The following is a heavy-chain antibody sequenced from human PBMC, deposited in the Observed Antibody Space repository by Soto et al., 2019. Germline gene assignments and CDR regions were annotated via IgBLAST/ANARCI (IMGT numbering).Heavy chain of an antibody. CDR3: VKGRSSSDWYGYFDY. Sequence: PGGSLRLSCAASGFTFSTYAMSWVRQAPGKGLEWVSAISDSGYNTYYADSVKGRFTFSRDNSKNTLSLQMNSLRAEDTAMYYRVKGRSSSDWYGYFDYWGQGTLVTVSS. J-gene: IGHJ4*02. CDR2: ISDSGYNT. V-gene: IGHV3-23*01. CDR1: GFTFSTYA. D-gene: IGHD6-19*01.